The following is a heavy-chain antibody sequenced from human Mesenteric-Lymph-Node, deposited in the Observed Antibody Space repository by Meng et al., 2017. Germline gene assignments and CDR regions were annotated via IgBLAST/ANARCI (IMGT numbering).Heavy chain of an antibody. CDR2: INPDSGGT. V-gene: IGHV1-2*06. J-gene: IGHJ6*02. CDR1: GYTFNDYY. CDR3: ARTYCTNGVCSIPSHYYDYGMDV. D-gene: IGHD2-8*01. Sequence: VSVKVSCKASGYTFNDYYLHWVRQAPGRGLEWMGRINPDSGGTNYAQKFQGRVTMTRDTSIITAYTELSRLRSDDTAVYYCARTYCTNGVCSIPSHYYDYGMDVWGQGTTVTVSS.